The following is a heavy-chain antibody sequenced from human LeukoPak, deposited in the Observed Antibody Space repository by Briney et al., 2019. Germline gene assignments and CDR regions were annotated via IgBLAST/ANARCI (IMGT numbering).Heavy chain of an antibody. J-gene: IGHJ4*02. CDR1: GFIFSDYY. Sequence: GGSLRLSCAASGFIFSDYYMSWIRQAPGKGLGWVSYIGSSGRTIYYADSVKGRFTISRDNAKNSLFLQMNTLKAEDTAVYYCARAGGSYLGEFNYWGQGTLVTVSS. D-gene: IGHD1-26*01. CDR3: ARAGGSYLGEFNY. V-gene: IGHV3-11*01. CDR2: IGSSGRTI.